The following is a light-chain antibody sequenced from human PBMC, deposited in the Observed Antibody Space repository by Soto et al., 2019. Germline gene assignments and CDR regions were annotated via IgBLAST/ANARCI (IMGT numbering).Light chain of an antibody. J-gene: IGKJ5*01. V-gene: IGKV3-15*01. CDR3: QQCDNWPLIT. CDR1: QSVGSN. CDR2: GAS. Sequence: EIVMTQSPATLSVSPGESATLSFRASQSVGSNLAWYQYKPGQAPRLLICGASIRATGVPARFSGSGSGTAFTLTITSLQSEDFALYYCQQCDNWPLITFGQGTRLEIK.